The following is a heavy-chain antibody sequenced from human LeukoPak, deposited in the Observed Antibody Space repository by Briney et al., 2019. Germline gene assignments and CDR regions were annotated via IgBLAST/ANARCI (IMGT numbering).Heavy chain of an antibody. Sequence: SETLSLTCTVSGGSISSSSYYWGWIRQPPGKGLEWIGTIYYSGSTYYNPSLKSRLTISVDTSKNQFSLKLSSVTAADTAVYYCARDGYYYDSSGYYEKMYYFDYWGQGTLVTVSS. CDR1: GGSISSSSYY. V-gene: IGHV4-39*07. J-gene: IGHJ4*02. D-gene: IGHD3-22*01. CDR3: ARDGYYYDSSGYYEKMYYFDY. CDR2: IYYSGST.